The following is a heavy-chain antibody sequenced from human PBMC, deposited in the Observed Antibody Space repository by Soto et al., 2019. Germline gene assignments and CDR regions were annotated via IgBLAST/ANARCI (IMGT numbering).Heavy chain of an antibody. V-gene: IGHV1-18*01. J-gene: IGHJ4*02. CDR2: ISAYNGNT. CDR1: GYTFTSYG. CDR3: ARDFSHEPPYYFDY. Sequence: GAAVKVSCKASGYTFTSYGISWVRQAPGQGLEWMGWISAYNGNTNYAQKLQGRVTMTTDTSTSTAYMELRSLRSADTAVYHCARDFSHEPPYYFDYWGQGTMVTVSS.